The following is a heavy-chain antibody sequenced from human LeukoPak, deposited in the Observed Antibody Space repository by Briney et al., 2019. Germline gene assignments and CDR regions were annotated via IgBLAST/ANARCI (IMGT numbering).Heavy chain of an antibody. CDR3: ARRYSSGWLYYFDY. V-gene: IGHV1-69*05. CDR2: IIPIFGTA. Sequence: SVKVSCKASGGTFSSYAISWVRQAPGQGLEWMGGIIPIFGTANYAQKFQGRVTMTRNTSISTTYMELSSLRSEDSAVYYCARRYSSGWLYYFDYWGQGTLVTVSS. CDR1: GGTFSSYA. D-gene: IGHD6-19*01. J-gene: IGHJ4*02.